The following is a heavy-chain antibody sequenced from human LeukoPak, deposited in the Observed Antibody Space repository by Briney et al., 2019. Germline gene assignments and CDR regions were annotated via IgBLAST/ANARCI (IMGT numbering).Heavy chain of an antibody. CDR3: ARHLRGLDL. CDR1: GNSFNNYW. D-gene: IGHD3-10*01. J-gene: IGHJ5*02. Sequence: AGESLKISCQGSGNSFNNYWISWVRQMPRKGLEWMAIIYAADSDTRYSPSFQGQVTLSVDKSISTVYLQWSSLKASDTAVYYCARHLRGLDLWGQGTLVTVSS. CDR2: IYAADSDT. V-gene: IGHV5-51*01.